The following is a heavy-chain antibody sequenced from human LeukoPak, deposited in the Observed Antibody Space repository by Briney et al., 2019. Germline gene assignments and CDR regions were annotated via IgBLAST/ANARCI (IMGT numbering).Heavy chain of an antibody. V-gene: IGHV1-2*02. CDR3: ARLVGLSPTASY. Sequence: ASVKVSCKASGYTFIGYYLHWVRQAPGQGLEWMGWINPTSGGTNYAQKFQDRVTMTRDTSINTAYMKLSRLTSDDTAVYYCARLVGLSPTASYWGQGTLVIVSS. J-gene: IGHJ4*02. CDR1: GYTFIGYY. D-gene: IGHD5/OR15-5a*01. CDR2: INPTSGGT.